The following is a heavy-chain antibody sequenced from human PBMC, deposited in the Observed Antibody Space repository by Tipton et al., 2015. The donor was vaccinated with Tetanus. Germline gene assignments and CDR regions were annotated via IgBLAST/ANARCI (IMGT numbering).Heavy chain of an antibody. Sequence: TLSLTCAVYGGSSSSFYWSWIRQTPGKGLEWIGEINHRGATSYNPSLNSRVTMSVDTSKNQFSLRLASVTVADTAVYFCARQSSREVWLQRQWVMFFYGLDVWGQGTTVTVSS. CDR2: INHRGAT. CDR1: GGSSSSFY. V-gene: IGHV4-34*01. J-gene: IGHJ6*02. D-gene: IGHD5-24*01. CDR3: ARQSSREVWLQRQWVMFFYGLDV.